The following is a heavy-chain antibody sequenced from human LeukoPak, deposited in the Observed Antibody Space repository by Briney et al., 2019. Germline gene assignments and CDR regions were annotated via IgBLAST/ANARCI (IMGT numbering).Heavy chain of an antibody. CDR1: GYSISSGYY. V-gene: IGHV4-38-2*02. Sequence: SETLSLTCTVSGYSISSGYYWGWIRPPPGKGLEWIGSIYYSGSTYYNPSLKSRVTISVDTSKNQFSLKLSSVTAADTAVYYCARTKYNWNYEDWGQGTLVAVSS. CDR3: ARTKYNWNYED. CDR2: IYYSGST. D-gene: IGHD1-7*01. J-gene: IGHJ4*02.